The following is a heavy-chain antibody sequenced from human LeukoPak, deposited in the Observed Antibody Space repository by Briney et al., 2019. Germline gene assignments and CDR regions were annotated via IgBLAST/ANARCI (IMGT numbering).Heavy chain of an antibody. CDR3: ARFGSGWHYFDY. D-gene: IGHD6-19*01. V-gene: IGHV4-59*12. J-gene: IGHJ4*02. Sequence: SETLSLTCTVSGGSLSSNFWGWIRQPPGKGLEWLGYVHYTGSTNYNPSLKSRVTISLDTSKNQFSLKLRSVTAADTAVYYCARFGSGWHYFDYWGQGTLVTVSS. CDR2: VHYTGST. CDR1: GGSLSSNF.